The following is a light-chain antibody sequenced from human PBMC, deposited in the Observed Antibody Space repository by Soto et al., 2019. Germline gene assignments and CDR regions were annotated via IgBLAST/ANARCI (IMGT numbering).Light chain of an antibody. CDR3: QQYHSYWT. J-gene: IGKJ1*01. CDR1: QGISSY. CDR2: AAS. V-gene: IGKV1-9*01. Sequence: DIQLTQSPSFLSASVGDRVTITCRASQGISSYLAWYQQKPGKAPKLLIYAASTLQSGVPSRFSGSGSGTEFTLTISSLQPEDFATYYCQQYHSYWTFGQGTKVE.